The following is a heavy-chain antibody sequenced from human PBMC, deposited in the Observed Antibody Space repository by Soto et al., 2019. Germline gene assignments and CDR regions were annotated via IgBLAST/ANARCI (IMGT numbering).Heavy chain of an antibody. V-gene: IGHV5-10-1*01. CDR2: IDPSDSQT. Sequence: PVEPLQVSSNGSGYSFAGYWISWVRQQPGKCLEWMGRIDPSDSQTYYSPSFRGHVTISVTKSITTVFLQWSSLRASDTAMYYCARQIYDSDTGPNFQYYFDSWGQGTPVTVSS. CDR3: ARQIYDSDTGPNFQYYFDS. D-gene: IGHD3-22*01. CDR1: GYSFAGYW. J-gene: IGHJ4*02.